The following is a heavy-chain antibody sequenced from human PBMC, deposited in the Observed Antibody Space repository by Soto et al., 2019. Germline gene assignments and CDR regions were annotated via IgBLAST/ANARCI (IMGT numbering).Heavy chain of an antibody. CDR1: GDSFNDYY. D-gene: IGHD5-12*01. J-gene: IGHJ6*03. CDR2: INPNSGVT. CDR3: ARESGGATAPLDYYYFYMDV. V-gene: IGHV1-2*04. Sequence: QVQLVQSGAEVRKPGASVTVSCRSSGDSFNDYYIHWVRQAPGQGLEWMGWINPNSGVTKYAQKFQGWVSMTRDTSIRTVYMQLSRLRSDGTAGYYCARESGGATAPLDYYYFYMDVWGTGTTVTVSS.